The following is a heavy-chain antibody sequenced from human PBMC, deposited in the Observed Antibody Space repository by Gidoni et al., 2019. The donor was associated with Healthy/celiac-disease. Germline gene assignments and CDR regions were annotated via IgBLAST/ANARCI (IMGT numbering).Heavy chain of an antibody. V-gene: IGHV3-30*18. CDR3: AKDMADRFVYYYYYMDV. CDR2: ISYDGSNT. D-gene: IGHD3-10*01. Sequence: QVQLVESGGGVGQHGRARRLSGAASGFTLRSYGLHWVRQAPGKGLEWVAVISYDGSNTYYADSVKGRFTISRDNSKNTLYLHMNSLRAEDTAVYYCAKDMADRFVYYYYYMDVWGKGTTVTVSS. J-gene: IGHJ6*03. CDR1: GFTLRSYG.